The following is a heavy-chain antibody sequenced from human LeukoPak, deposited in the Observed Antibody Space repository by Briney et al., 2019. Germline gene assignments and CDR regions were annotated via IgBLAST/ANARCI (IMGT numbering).Heavy chain of an antibody. CDR1: GGSIRSYY. CDR2: IYYSGST. V-gene: IGHV4-59*01. Sequence: SETLSLTCTVSGGSIRSYYWSWIRQPPGKGLEWIGYIYYSGSTNYNPSLKSRVTISVDTSKNQFSLKLSSVTAADTAVYYCARGDVGATAPLDYWGQGTLVTVSS. D-gene: IGHD1-26*01. CDR3: ARGDVGATAPLDY. J-gene: IGHJ4*02.